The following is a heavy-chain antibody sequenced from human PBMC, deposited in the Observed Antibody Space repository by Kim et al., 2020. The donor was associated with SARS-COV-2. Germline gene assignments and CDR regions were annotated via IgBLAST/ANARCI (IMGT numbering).Heavy chain of an antibody. V-gene: IGHV3-11*05. J-gene: IGHJ4*02. Sequence: GRFTISRDNAKNSLYLQMNSLRAEDTAVYYCARADWAYCGGDCYEGDFDYWGQGTLVTVSS. D-gene: IGHD2-21*02. CDR3: ARADWAYCGGDCYEGDFDY.